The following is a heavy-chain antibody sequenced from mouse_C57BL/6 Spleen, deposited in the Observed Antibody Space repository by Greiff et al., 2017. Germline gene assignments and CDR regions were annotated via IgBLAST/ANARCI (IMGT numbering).Heavy chain of an antibody. CDR2: IYPRSGNT. V-gene: IGHV1-81*01. Sequence: VQLQESGAELARPGASVKLSCKASGYTFTSYGISWVKQRTGQGLEWIGEIYPRSGNTYYNEKFKGKATLTADKSSSTAYMELRSLTSEDSAVYFCARSNYYGSSYVGYFDVWGTGTTVTVSS. D-gene: IGHD1-1*01. J-gene: IGHJ1*03. CDR1: GYTFTSYG. CDR3: ARSNYYGSSYVGYFDV.